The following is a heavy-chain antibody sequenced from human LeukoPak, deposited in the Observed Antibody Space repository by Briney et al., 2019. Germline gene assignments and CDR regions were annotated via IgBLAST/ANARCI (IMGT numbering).Heavy chain of an antibody. Sequence: SETLSLTCTVSGGPITSYYWNWIRQPPGKGLEWIGFIYYSGSTNYNPSLKSRVTISVDTSKNQFSLKLSSVTAADTAVYYCARGKGSVGATWSKYFFDYWGQGTLVTVSS. CDR3: ARGKGSVGATWSKYFFDY. J-gene: IGHJ4*02. D-gene: IGHD1-26*01. V-gene: IGHV4-59*12. CDR1: GGPITSYY. CDR2: IYYSGST.